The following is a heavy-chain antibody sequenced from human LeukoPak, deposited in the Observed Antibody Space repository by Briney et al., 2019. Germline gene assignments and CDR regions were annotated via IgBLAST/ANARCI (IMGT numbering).Heavy chain of an antibody. Sequence: PGGPLGPSFAASGFPLKRNYMTWVRQAPGKGLEGVSFISGGGVTNYADSVKGRFTISRDNSKNTLYLQMNSLRAEDTAVYYCARDYYGSGRNSAFDIWGQGTMVTVSS. D-gene: IGHD3-10*01. CDR1: GFPLKRNY. J-gene: IGHJ3*02. V-gene: IGHV3-53*01. CDR2: ISGGGVT. CDR3: ARDYYGSGRNSAFDI.